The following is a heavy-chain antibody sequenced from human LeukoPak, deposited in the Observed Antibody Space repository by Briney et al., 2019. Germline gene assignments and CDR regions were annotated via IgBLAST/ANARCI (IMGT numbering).Heavy chain of an antibody. J-gene: IGHJ4*02. CDR3: ARDGKAVAGRTRGYYFDY. V-gene: IGHV1-46*01. Sequence: ASVEVSCKASGYTFTSYYMHWVRQAPGQGLEWMGIINPSGGSTSYAQKFQGRVTMTRDTSTSTVYMELSSLRSEDTAVYYCARDGKAVAGRTRGYYFDYWGQGTLVTVSS. D-gene: IGHD6-19*01. CDR2: INPSGGST. CDR1: GYTFTSYY.